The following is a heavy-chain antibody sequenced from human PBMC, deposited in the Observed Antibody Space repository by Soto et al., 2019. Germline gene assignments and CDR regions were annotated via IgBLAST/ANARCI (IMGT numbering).Heavy chain of an antibody. D-gene: IGHD6-13*01. J-gene: IGHJ4*02. Sequence: QVQLQESGPGLVKPSETLSLTCTVSGASISGYHWSWIRQFPGKGLEFLVYISYSGATNYNPSLTNRVTMSIVTSKQQFSLQLKSVTAADTAVYYCARAFAIAWYTYYFDYWGQGPLVTVSS. CDR1: GASISGYH. CDR3: ARAFAIAWYTYYFDY. V-gene: IGHV4-59*08. CDR2: ISYSGAT.